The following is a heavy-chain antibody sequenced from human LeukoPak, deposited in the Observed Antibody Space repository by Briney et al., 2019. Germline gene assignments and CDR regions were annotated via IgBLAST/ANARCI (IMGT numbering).Heavy chain of an antibody. V-gene: IGHV4-34*01. D-gene: IGHD3-10*01. Sequence: SETLSLTCAVYGGSFSGYYWSWIRQPPGKGLEWIGEINHSGSTNYNPSLKSRVTISVDTSKSQFSLKLSSVTAADTAVYYCARRNGSGSYYSRNYYYYYMDVWGKGTTVTISS. CDR2: INHSGST. CDR3: ARRNGSGSYYSRNYYYYYMDV. J-gene: IGHJ6*03. CDR1: GGSFSGYY.